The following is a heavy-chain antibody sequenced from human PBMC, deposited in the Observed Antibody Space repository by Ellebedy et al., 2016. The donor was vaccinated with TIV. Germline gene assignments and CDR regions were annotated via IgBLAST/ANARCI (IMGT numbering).Heavy chain of an antibody. CDR2: IKQDGSEK. Sequence: PGGSLRLSCAASGFTFRSHWMSWVRQAPGKGLEWVANIKQDGSEKYYVDSVKGRFTISRDNAKNSLYLQMNSLRAEDTAVYYCARVYDSIDYWGQGTLVTVSS. CDR1: GFTFRSHW. CDR3: ARVYDSIDY. J-gene: IGHJ4*02. V-gene: IGHV3-7*01. D-gene: IGHD3-22*01.